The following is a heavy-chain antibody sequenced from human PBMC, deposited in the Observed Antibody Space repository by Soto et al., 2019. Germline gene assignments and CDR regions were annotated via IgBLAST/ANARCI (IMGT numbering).Heavy chain of an antibody. CDR1: GDSVSSNSAA. V-gene: IGHV6-1*01. CDR3: ARAPRGSGWYRDYYYGMDV. Sequence: PSQTLSLTCAISGDSVSSNSAAWNWIRQSPSRGLEWLGRTYYRSKWYNDYAVSVKSRITINPDTSKNQFSLQLNSVTPEDTAMYYCARAPRGSGWYRDYYYGMDVWGQGTTVTVSS. J-gene: IGHJ6*02. CDR2: TYYRSKWYN. D-gene: IGHD6-19*01.